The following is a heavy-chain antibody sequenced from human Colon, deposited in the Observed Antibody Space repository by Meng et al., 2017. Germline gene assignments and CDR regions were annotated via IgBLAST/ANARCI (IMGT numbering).Heavy chain of an antibody. J-gene: IGHJ4*02. D-gene: IGHD1-26*01. V-gene: IGHV4-61*03. Sequence: QLQGSGPRLVRPSETLSLTCTLSGGSVSSPSYYWSWIRQTPGKGLEWIGYVYYTGSANYNTSLKSRVTISVDTSKNHFSLNLTSVTAADTAVYYCARGRGSYSSIDFWGQGTLVTVSS. CDR1: GGSVSSPSYY. CDR2: VYYTGSA. CDR3: ARGRGSYSSIDF.